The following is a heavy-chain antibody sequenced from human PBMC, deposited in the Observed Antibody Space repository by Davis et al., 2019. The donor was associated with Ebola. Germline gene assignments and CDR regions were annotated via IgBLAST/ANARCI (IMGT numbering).Heavy chain of an antibody. CDR3: ARTIAEAWSAFDI. CDR2: INPSGGST. CDR1: GGTFTSYY. J-gene: IGHJ3*02. D-gene: IGHD6-19*01. Sequence: ASVKVSCKASGGTFTSYYMHWVRQAPGQGLEWMGIINPSGGSTSYAQKFQGRVTMTRDTSTSTVYMELSSLRSEDTAVYYCARTIAEAWSAFDIWGQGKMVTVSS. V-gene: IGHV1-46*01.